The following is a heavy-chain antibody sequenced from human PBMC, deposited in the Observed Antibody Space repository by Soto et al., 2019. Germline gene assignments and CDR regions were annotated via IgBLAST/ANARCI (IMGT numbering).Heavy chain of an antibody. CDR3: ARGSGIVALPGELEDVNYDY. Sequence: QVQLQQWGAGLVKPSETLSLSCAVYGQSFSGHSWAGIRQPPGKGLEWIGEINESGSTYYNPSLTRRVTISTGTCNKQFSLKLSSVSAADTAAYFCARGSGIVALPGELEDVNYDYWGQGTLVNVSS. CDR2: INESGST. J-gene: IGHJ4*02. V-gene: IGHV4-34*01. D-gene: IGHD1-1*01. CDR1: GQSFSGHS.